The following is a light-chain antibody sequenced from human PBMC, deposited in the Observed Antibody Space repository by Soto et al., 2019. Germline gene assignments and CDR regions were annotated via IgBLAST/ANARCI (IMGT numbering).Light chain of an antibody. Sequence: SYELTQPPSVSVSPGQTASITCSGDKLGERYACWYQQKPGQSPVLVIYQDNRRPSGIPERFSGSNSGNSATLTISGTQAMDEADYYCQTWDSNSPWFGGVTKVTVL. CDR1: KLGERY. V-gene: IGLV3-1*01. CDR2: QDN. J-gene: IGLJ3*02. CDR3: QTWDSNSPW.